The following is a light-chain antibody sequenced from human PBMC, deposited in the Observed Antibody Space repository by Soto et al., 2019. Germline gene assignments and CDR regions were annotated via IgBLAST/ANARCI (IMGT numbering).Light chain of an antibody. CDR1: QGISNY. CDR3: QTYNSAPRT. Sequence: DIQMTQSPSSLSASVGDRVTITCRASQGISNYLAWYQLRPGKAPKLLISAASTLQSGVPTRFSGRGSGTDFTLTISSLQPEDVATYYCQTYNSAPRTFGRGTKVQIK. V-gene: IGKV1-27*01. J-gene: IGKJ1*01. CDR2: AAS.